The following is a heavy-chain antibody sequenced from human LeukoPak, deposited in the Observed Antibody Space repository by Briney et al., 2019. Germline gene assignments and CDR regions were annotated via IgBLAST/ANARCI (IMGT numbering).Heavy chain of an antibody. D-gene: IGHD2-2*02. Sequence: GGSLRLSCAASGFTFSSYAMSWVRQAPGKGLEWVSAISGSGGSTYYADSVKGRFTISRDNSKNMLYLQKNSLRAEDTAVYYCAKAGYGTAIRNAFDYWGQGTLVTVSS. V-gene: IGHV3-23*01. J-gene: IGHJ4*02. CDR3: AKAGYGTAIRNAFDY. CDR1: GFTFSSYA. CDR2: ISGSGGST.